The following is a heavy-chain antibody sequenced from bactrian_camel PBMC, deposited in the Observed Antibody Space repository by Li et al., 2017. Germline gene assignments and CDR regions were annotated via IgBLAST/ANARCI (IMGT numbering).Heavy chain of an antibody. CDR1: DFTQRVLY. J-gene: IGHJ4*01. V-gene: IGHV3S40*01. D-gene: IGHD1*01. CDR3: AADWDPFVCTNLYGTKAFAL. Sequence: VQLVESGGGSVQTGGSLTLSCEISDFTQRVLYMGWFRQAPGQDREGVASIYSGGRGTYYADSVKGRFTMSRDNDWRTVYLQMNGLTPEDTAIYTCAADWDPFVCTNLYGTKAFALWGQGTQVTVS. CDR2: IYSGGRGT.